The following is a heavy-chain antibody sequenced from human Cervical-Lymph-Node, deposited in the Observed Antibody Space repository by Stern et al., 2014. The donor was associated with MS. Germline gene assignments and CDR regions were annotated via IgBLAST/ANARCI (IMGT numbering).Heavy chain of an antibody. V-gene: IGHV3-30*04. CDR3: AKGGSGSYLD. Sequence: QVQLVESGGGVVQPGRSLRLSCAASGFIFRNYAAHWVRQPPGKGLVWVAIISFDGRDKSYTASVKGRFTVSRDNSKNRLYLEMNSLRLEDTAVYYCAKGGSGSYLDWGQGSLVTVSS. J-gene: IGHJ4*02. D-gene: IGHD1-26*01. CDR1: GFIFRNYA. CDR2: ISFDGRDK.